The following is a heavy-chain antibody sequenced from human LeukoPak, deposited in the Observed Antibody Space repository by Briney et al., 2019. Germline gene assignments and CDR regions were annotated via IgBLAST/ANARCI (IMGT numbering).Heavy chain of an antibody. CDR2: IYYSGST. CDR1: GGSISSSSYY. CDR3: ATSSSWYSDYYYYGMDV. V-gene: IGHV4-39*07. J-gene: IGHJ6*02. Sequence: SETLSLTCTVSGGSISSSSYYWGWIRQPPGKGLEWIGSIYYSGSTYYNPSLKSRVTISVDTSKNQFSLRLSSVTAADTAVYYCATSSSWYSDYYYYGMDVWGQGTTVTVSS. D-gene: IGHD6-13*01.